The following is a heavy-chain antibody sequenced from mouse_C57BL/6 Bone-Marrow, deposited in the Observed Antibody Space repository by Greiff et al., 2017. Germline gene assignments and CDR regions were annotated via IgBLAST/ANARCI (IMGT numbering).Heavy chain of an antibody. Sequence: QVQLQQPGPELVKPGASVKISCKASGYAFSSSWMNWVKQRPGKGLEWIGRIYPGDGDTNYNGKFKGKATLTADKSSSTAYMQLSSLTSEDSAVYFCARGAIYFDYWGQGTTLTVSS. CDR3: ARGAIYFDY. CDR2: IYPGDGDT. CDR1: GYAFSSSW. V-gene: IGHV1-82*01. J-gene: IGHJ2*01.